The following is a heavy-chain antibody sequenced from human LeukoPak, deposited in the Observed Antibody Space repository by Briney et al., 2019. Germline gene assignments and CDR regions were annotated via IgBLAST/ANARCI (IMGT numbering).Heavy chain of an antibody. CDR2: IYYSGST. Sequence: SETLSLTCTVSGGSISSSSYYWGWIRQPPGKGLEWIGSIYYSGSTYYNPSLKSRVTISVDTSKNQFSLKLSSVTAADTAVYYCARVAVAGTWFDYWGQGTLVTVFS. CDR1: GGSISSSSYY. CDR3: ARVAVAGTWFDY. V-gene: IGHV4-39*01. D-gene: IGHD6-19*01. J-gene: IGHJ4*02.